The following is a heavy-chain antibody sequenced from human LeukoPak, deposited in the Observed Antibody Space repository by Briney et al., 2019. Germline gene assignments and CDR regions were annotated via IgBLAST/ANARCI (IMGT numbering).Heavy chain of an antibody. CDR3: ATSWGYYDSSGYYNDY. J-gene: IGHJ4*02. Sequence: SVKVSCKASGGTFSSYAISWVRQAPGQGLEWMGGIIPIFGTANYAQKFQGRVTITADESTSTAYMELSSLRSEDTAVYYCATSWGYYDSSGYYNDYWGQGALVTVSS. CDR1: GGTFSSYA. D-gene: IGHD3-22*01. CDR2: IIPIFGTA. V-gene: IGHV1-69*13.